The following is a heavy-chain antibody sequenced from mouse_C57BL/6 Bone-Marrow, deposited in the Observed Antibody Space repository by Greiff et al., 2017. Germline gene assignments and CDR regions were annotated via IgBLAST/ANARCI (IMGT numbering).Heavy chain of an antibody. Sequence: QVQLQQPGAELVKPGASVKLSCKASGYTFTSYWMHWVKQRPGQGLEWIGMIHPNSGSTNYNEKFKSKATLTVDKSSSTAYMQLSSLTSEDSAVYYCARFVYAWFAYWGQGTLVTVSA. CDR3: ARFVYAWFAY. CDR2: IHPNSGST. V-gene: IGHV1-64*01. CDR1: GYTFTSYW. J-gene: IGHJ3*01. D-gene: IGHD1-1*01.